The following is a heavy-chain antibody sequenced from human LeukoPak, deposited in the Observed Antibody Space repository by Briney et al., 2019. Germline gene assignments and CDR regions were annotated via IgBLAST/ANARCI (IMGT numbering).Heavy chain of an antibody. Sequence: PSETLSLTCTVSGGPISSSSYYWGWIRQPPGKGLEWIGSIYYSGSTYYNPSLKSRVTISVDTSKNQFSLKLSSVTAADTAVYYCARDGEDGGKPVDYWGQGTLVTVSS. CDR3: ARDGEDGGKPVDY. CDR2: IYYSGST. J-gene: IGHJ4*02. D-gene: IGHD4-23*01. CDR1: GGPISSSSYY. V-gene: IGHV4-39*07.